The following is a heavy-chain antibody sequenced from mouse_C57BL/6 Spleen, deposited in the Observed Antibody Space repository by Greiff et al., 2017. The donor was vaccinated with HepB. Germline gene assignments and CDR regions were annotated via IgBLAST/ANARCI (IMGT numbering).Heavy chain of an antibody. Sequence: QVQLKESGPGLVQSSQSLSITCTVSGFSLTSYGVHWVRQSPGKGLEWLGVIWRGGSTDYNAAFMCRLSITKDNSKSKVFFKMNSLQADDTAIYYCATGMITNAMDYWGQGTSVTVSS. D-gene: IGHD2-4*01. V-gene: IGHV2-5*01. J-gene: IGHJ4*01. CDR1: GFSLTSYG. CDR2: IWRGGST. CDR3: ATGMITNAMDY.